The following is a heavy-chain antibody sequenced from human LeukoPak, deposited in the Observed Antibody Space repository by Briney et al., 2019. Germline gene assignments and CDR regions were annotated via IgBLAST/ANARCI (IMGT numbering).Heavy chain of an antibody. CDR3: AKDRYYFDY. J-gene: IGHJ4*02. CDR2: ISGNGVTT. Sequence: GGSLRLSCAASGFSFSGDYIHWVRQAPGKGLEYVSAISGNGVTTHYTNSVKGRFTISRDNSKNTLYLQMNSLRAEDTAVYYCAKDRYYFDYWGQGTLVTVSS. V-gene: IGHV3-64*04. CDR1: GFSFSGDY.